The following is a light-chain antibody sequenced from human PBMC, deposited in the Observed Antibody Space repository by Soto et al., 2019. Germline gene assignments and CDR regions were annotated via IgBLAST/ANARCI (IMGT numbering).Light chain of an antibody. CDR3: QQYGSSPPYT. Sequence: EIVLTQSPGTLSLSPGERATLSCRASQSVSSSYLAWYQQKSGQAPRLLIYGASSRATGIPDRFSGSGSGKDFTLTISRLEPEDFAVYYCQQYGSSPPYTFGQGTKLDIK. CDR2: GAS. CDR1: QSVSSSY. V-gene: IGKV3-20*01. J-gene: IGKJ2*01.